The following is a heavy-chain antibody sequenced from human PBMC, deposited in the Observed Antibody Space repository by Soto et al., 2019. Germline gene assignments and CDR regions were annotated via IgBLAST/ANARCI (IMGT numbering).Heavy chain of an antibody. Sequence: QVELVESGGGVVQPGRSLRLSCAASGFTFKNFGMSWVRQAPGKGLEWVAVISYDGKYKYYWDSVKGRFTISRDNSKNTLYLQMNSLRVEDTALYYCAKVLPVDASDLWGHGAMVIVSS. CDR3: AKVLPVDASDL. V-gene: IGHV3-30*18. CDR1: GFTFKNFG. J-gene: IGHJ3*01. CDR2: ISYDGKYK.